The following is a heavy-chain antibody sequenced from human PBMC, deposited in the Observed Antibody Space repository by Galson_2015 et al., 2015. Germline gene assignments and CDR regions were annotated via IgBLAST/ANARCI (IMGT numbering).Heavy chain of an antibody. CDR2: ISAGSYST. J-gene: IGHJ4*02. CDR3: VKGSRYQLPNPFDY. V-gene: IGHV3-23*01. CDR1: GFTFNNYA. Sequence: LRLSCAASGFTFNNYAMSWVRQAPGKGLDWVSSISAGSYSTYYADSVRGRFTISRDNSKNTLYLQMSSLTAEDTALYYCVKGSRYQLPNPFDYWGQGTPVTVSS. D-gene: IGHD2-2*01.